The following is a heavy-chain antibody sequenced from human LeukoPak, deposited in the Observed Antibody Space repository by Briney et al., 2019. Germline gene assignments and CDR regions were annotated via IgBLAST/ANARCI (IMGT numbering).Heavy chain of an antibody. CDR1: GFTFSSYA. Sequence: GGSLRLSCAASGFTFSSYAMSWVRQAPGKGLEWISAISGSGGSTYYADSVKGRFTISRDNSKNTLYLQMNSLRAEDTAVYYCAKCSGVVTYLPDYWGQGTLVTVSS. D-gene: IGHD3-3*01. J-gene: IGHJ4*02. CDR2: ISGSGGST. V-gene: IGHV3-23*01. CDR3: AKCSGVVTYLPDY.